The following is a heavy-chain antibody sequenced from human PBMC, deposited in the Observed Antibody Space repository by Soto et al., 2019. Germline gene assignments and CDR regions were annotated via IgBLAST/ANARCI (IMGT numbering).Heavy chain of an antibody. Sequence: EVQLVESGGGLVQPGGSLRLSCAASGFTFSSYEMNWVRQAPGKGLEWVSYISSSGSTIYYADSVKGRFTISRDNAKNSLYLQMNSLRAEDTAVYYCARAQTLYDRFDYWGQGTLVTVSS. V-gene: IGHV3-48*03. CDR3: ARAQTLYDRFDY. CDR1: GFTFSSYE. D-gene: IGHD5-12*01. J-gene: IGHJ4*02. CDR2: ISSSGSTI.